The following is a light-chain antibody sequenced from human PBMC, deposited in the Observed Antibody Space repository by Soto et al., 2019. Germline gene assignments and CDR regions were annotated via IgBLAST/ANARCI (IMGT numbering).Light chain of an antibody. V-gene: IGKV3-20*01. CDR1: EIITTRF. Sequence: EIVLTQSPGTLSLSPGERATLSCRASEIITTRFIAWYQQKRGQAPRLVIWGASRRATGIPDRFSGSGSGTDFTLTVSRLEPEDFAVYCCQQYSVSPWTFGQGTRVEIK. CDR2: GAS. CDR3: QQYSVSPWT. J-gene: IGKJ1*01.